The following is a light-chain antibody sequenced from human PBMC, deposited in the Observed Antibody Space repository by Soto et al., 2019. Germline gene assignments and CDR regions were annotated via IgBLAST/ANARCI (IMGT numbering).Light chain of an antibody. Sequence: DIQMTQSPSTLSASVGDRVTITCRASQNIGSWLAWYQQKPGKAPKLLIDKASHLESGVPSRFSGSGSGTEFALSISSLQPDDFATYYCQQYMSYWSFGQGTKVDIK. CDR2: KAS. J-gene: IGKJ1*01. V-gene: IGKV1-5*03. CDR3: QQYMSYWS. CDR1: QNIGSW.